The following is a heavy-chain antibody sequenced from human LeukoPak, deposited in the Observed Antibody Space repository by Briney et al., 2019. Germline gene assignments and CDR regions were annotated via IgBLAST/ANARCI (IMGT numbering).Heavy chain of an antibody. J-gene: IGHJ4*02. V-gene: IGHV4-34*01. CDR1: GGAFSGYY. Sequence: SETLSLTCAVYGGAFSGYYWSWIRQPPGEGREWIGEITHSGRTNYKPSIKSRVTISVDPSKKQFSLKLSSVTAADTAVYYCARRLSNTRRKFDYWGKGTLVTVSS. D-gene: IGHD2-2*01. CDR2: ITHSGRT. CDR3: ARRLSNTRRKFDY.